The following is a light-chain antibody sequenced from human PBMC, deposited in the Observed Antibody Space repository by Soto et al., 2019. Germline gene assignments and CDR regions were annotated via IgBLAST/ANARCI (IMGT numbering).Light chain of an antibody. V-gene: IGLV7-46*01. CDR3: LLSYNGPYV. CDR1: TGAVTNGHY. Sequence: AVVTQEPSLTVSPGGTVTLTWGSSTGAVTNGHYPYWFQQTPGQAPRTLIYDTTNRHSWTPARFSGSLLGGKAALTLSGAQPEDEAEYYCLLSYNGPYVFGTGTKVTVL. CDR2: DTT. J-gene: IGLJ1*01.